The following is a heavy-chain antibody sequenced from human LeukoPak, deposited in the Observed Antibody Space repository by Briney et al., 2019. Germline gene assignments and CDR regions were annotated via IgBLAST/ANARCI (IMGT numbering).Heavy chain of an antibody. D-gene: IGHD3-22*01. CDR2: MNPNSGNT. CDR3: ASSGDSSGLLPYY. CDR1: GYTFTSYD. Sequence: ASVKVSCKASGYTFTSYDINWVRQATGQGLEWMGWMNPNSGNTGYAQKFQGRVTITADKSTSTAYMELSSLRSEDTAVYYCASSGDSSGLLPYYWGQGTLVTVSS. V-gene: IGHV1-8*03. J-gene: IGHJ4*02.